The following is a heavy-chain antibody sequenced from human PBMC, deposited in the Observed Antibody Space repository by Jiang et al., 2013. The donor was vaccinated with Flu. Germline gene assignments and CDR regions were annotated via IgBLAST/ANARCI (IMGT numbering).Heavy chain of an antibody. Sequence: DVQLLESGGDLVQPGGSLRLSCTASGFSFYSYSMNWVRQAPGKGLGWVSYISTTSGTIYYADSVKGRFTISRDNAKNSLFLEMNSLRDEDTAMYYCARDAALSGIDGYDLWGQGTMVTVSS. CDR3: ARDAALSGIDGYDL. J-gene: IGHJ3*01. CDR1: GFSFYSYS. V-gene: IGHV3-48*02. CDR2: ISTTSGTI. D-gene: IGHD2-21*01.